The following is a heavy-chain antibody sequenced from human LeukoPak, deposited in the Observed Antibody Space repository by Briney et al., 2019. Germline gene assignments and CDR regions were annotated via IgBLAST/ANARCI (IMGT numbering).Heavy chain of an antibody. CDR3: ARAGAYSSGYYYEDY. CDR1: GLTFSSYS. D-gene: IGHD3-22*01. CDR2: ISSSSSYI. Sequence: GGSLRLSCAASGLTFSSYSMNWVRQAPGKGLEWVSSISSSSSYIYYADSVKGRFTISRDNAKNSLYLQMNSLRADDTAVYYCARAGAYSSGYYYEDYWGQGTLVTVSS. V-gene: IGHV3-21*01. J-gene: IGHJ4*02.